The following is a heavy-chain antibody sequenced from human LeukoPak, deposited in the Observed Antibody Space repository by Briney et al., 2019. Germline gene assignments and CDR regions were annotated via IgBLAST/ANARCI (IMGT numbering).Heavy chain of an antibody. V-gene: IGHV5-51*01. CDR1: GYSFTNYW. CDR3: ARHGDYYGSGTFDY. J-gene: IGHJ4*02. Sequence: GESLKISCKGSGYSFTNYWIGWVRQMPGKGLEWMGIIYPGDSDTRYSPSFPGQVTISADKAISTAYLQWSSLKASDTAMYYCARHGDYYGSGTFDYWGQGTLVTVSS. D-gene: IGHD3-10*01. CDR2: IYPGDSDT.